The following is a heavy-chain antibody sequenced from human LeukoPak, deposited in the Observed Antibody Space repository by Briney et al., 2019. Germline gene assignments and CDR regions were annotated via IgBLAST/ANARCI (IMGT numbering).Heavy chain of an antibody. CDR1: GFTFTTYW. V-gene: IGHV3-7*01. Sequence: GGSLRLSCAASGFTFTTYWMSWVRQAPGKVLEWVANINQDGSEKYYVDSVKGRFTISRDNAKNSLYLQMNSLRAEDTAVYYCARAVEYNILTGYGNLYWGQGTLVTVSS. D-gene: IGHD3-9*01. CDR3: ARAVEYNILTGYGNLY. J-gene: IGHJ4*02. CDR2: INQDGSEK.